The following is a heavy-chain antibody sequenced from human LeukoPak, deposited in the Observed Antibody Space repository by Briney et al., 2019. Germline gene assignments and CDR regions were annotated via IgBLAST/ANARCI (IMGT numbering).Heavy chain of an antibody. J-gene: IGHJ5*02. Sequence: PSETLSLTCAVYGGSFSGYYWSWIRQPPGKGLEWIGEINHSGSTNYNPSLKSRVTISVDTSKNQFSLKLSSVTAADTAVYYCARGSNYSPNWFDPWGQGTLVTVSS. V-gene: IGHV4-34*01. D-gene: IGHD3-10*01. CDR1: GGSFSGYY. CDR2: INHSGST. CDR3: ARGSNYSPNWFDP.